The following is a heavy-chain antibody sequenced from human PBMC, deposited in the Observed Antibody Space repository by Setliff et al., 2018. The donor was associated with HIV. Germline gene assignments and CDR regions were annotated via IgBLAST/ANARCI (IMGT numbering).Heavy chain of an antibody. J-gene: IGHJ4*02. V-gene: IGHV1-18*01. CDR2: ISVDKGNT. CDR1: GYTFISYG. CDR3: ARGRDFDYFRDGSNDFDY. D-gene: IGHD4-17*01. Sequence: ASVKVSCKTSGYTFISYGITWVRQAPGQGLEWMGWISVDKGNTNYAQKLQGRVTMTTDTSTSTAYMELRSLRSDDTAVYYCARGRDFDYFRDGSNDFDYWGQGTLVTVSS.